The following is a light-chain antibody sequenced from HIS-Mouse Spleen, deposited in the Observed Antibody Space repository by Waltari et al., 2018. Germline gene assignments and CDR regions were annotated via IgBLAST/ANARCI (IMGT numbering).Light chain of an antibody. V-gene: IGLV2-23*01. CDR1: SSDVGSYTL. CDR3: CSYAGSSTWV. J-gene: IGLJ3*02. CDR2: EGS. Sequence: QPALTQPASVSGSPGQSITISCTGTSSDVGSYTLVSWYQQPPGKAHKLMIYEGSKRPSGVSNRFSGSKSGNTASLTISGLQAEDEADYYCCSYAGSSTWVFGGGTKLTVL.